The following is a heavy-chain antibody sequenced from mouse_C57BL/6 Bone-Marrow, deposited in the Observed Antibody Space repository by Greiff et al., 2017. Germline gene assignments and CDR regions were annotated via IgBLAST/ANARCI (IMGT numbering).Heavy chain of an antibody. CDR2: IDPSDSYT. V-gene: IGHV1-59*01. CDR1: GYTFTSYW. D-gene: IGHD2-13*01. CDR3: ARSRDGDYLAWLAY. J-gene: IGHJ3*01. Sequence: VQLQQPGAELVRPGTSVKLSCKASGYTFTSYWMHWVKQRPGQGLEWIGVIDPSDSYTNYNQKFKGKATLTVDTSSSTAYMQLSSLTSEDSAVYYCARSRDGDYLAWLAYWGQGTLVTVSA.